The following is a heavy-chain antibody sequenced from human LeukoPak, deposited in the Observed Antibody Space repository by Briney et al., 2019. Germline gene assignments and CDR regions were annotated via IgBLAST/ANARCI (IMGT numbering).Heavy chain of an antibody. J-gene: IGHJ4*02. CDR2: ISGSGGST. CDR1: GFTFSSYA. D-gene: IGHD1-7*01. V-gene: IGHV3-23*01. Sequence: GGSLRLSCAASGFTFSSYAMSWVRQAPGKGLEWVSAISGSGGSTYYADSVKGRFTISRDNSKNTLYLQMNSLRAEDTAVYYCAKDPSRVNWNYGDGYFDYWGQGTLVTVSS. CDR3: AKDPSRVNWNYGDGYFDY.